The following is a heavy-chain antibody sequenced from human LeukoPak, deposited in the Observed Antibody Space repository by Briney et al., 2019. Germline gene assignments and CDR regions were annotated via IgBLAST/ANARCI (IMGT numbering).Heavy chain of an antibody. Sequence: SQTLSLTCTLSGGSMSSGDYYWSWIRQPPGKGLEWIGYIYYSGSTYYNPSLKSRVTISVDTSKNQFSLKLSSVTAADTAVYYCARIGLSDYYDSSGGSIGYWGQGTLVTVSS. D-gene: IGHD3-22*01. CDR2: IYYSGST. CDR3: ARIGLSDYYDSSGGSIGY. V-gene: IGHV4-30-4*01. J-gene: IGHJ4*02. CDR1: GGSMSSGDYY.